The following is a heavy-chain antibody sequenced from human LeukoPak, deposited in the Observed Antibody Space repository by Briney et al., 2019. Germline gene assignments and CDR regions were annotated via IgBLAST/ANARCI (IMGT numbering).Heavy chain of an antibody. D-gene: IGHD3-10*01. J-gene: IGHJ4*02. CDR3: AKDQFGELLSHFDY. CDR1: GLTFSSYA. CDR2: ISSSSSYI. V-gene: IGHV3-21*04. Sequence: PGGSLRLSCAASGLTFSSYAMNWVRQAPGKGLEWVSSISSSSSYIYYADSVKGRFTISRDNAKNSLYLQMNSLRAEDTAVYYCAKDQFGELLSHFDYWGQGTLVTVSS.